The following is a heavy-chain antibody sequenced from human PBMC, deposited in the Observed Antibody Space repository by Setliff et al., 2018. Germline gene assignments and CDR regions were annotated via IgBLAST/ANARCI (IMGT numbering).Heavy chain of an antibody. CDR1: GGSISSSSYY. CDR2: IYYSGST. CDR3: ARLGGSSTSGGFYYFYYYMDV. V-gene: IGHV4-39*01. J-gene: IGHJ6*03. D-gene: IGHD2-2*01. Sequence: PSETLSLTCTVSGGSISSSSYYWGWIRQPPGKGLEWIGSIYYSGSTYYNPSLKSRVTISVDTSKNQFSLNLSSVTAADTAVYYCARLGGSSTSGGFYYFYYYMDVWGKGITVTVSS.